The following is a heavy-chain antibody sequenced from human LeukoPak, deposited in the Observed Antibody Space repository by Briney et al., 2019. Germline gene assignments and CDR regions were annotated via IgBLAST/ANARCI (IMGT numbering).Heavy chain of an antibody. J-gene: IGHJ4*02. D-gene: IGHD6-13*01. CDR3: PRDNRQQLS. V-gene: IGHV1-2*02. CDR2: INPNSGGT. CDR1: GYTFTGYY. Sequence: ASVKVSCKASGYTFTGYYMHWVRQAPGQGLEWMGWINPNSGGTNHAQKFQCRVTMTRDTSITTAYMDLSRLRSDDTAVYYCPRDNRQQLSWGQGTLVTVSS.